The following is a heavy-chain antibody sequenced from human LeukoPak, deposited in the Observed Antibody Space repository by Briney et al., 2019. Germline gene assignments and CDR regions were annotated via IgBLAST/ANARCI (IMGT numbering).Heavy chain of an antibody. J-gene: IGHJ4*02. CDR1: GGSISSSSYY. CDR3: ATFNVDIAAVGSY. V-gene: IGHV4-39*01. Sequence: SETLSLTCTVSGGSISSSSYYWGWIRQPPGKGLEWIGSIYYSASTYYNPSLKSRVTISVDTSKNQFSLKLSSVTAADTAVYYCATFNVDIAAVGSYWGQGTLVTVSS. D-gene: IGHD6-13*01. CDR2: IYYSAST.